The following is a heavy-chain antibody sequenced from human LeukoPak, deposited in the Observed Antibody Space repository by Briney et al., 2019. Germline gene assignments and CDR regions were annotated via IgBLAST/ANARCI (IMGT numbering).Heavy chain of an antibody. Sequence: PSETLSLTCTVSGGSISSGSYYWSWIRQPGGKGLEWIGRIYTSGSTNYNPSLKNRVTISVDTSKNQFSLKLSSVTAADTAVYYCARVGYSSSWYGKEGAFDIWGQGTMVTVSS. J-gene: IGHJ3*02. CDR1: GGSISSGSYY. V-gene: IGHV4-61*02. CDR3: ARVGYSSSWYGKEGAFDI. CDR2: IYTSGST. D-gene: IGHD6-13*01.